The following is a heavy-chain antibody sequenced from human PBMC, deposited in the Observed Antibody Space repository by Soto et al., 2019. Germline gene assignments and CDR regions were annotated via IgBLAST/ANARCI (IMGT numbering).Heavy chain of an antibody. CDR2: IYYSGST. CDR3: AIQGIAVAGVGNWFDP. J-gene: IGHJ5*02. V-gene: IGHV4-39*01. D-gene: IGHD6-19*01. CDR1: GGSISSSSYY. Sequence: ASETLSLTCTVSGGSISSSSYYWGWIRQPPGKGLEWIGSIYYSGSTYYNPSLKSRVTISVDTSKNQFSLKLSSVTAADTAVYYCAIQGIAVAGVGNWFDPWGQGTLVTVSS.